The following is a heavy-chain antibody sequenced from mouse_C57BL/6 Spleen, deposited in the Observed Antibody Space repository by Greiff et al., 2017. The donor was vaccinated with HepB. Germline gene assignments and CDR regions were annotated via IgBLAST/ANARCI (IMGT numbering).Heavy chain of an antibody. CDR1: GYTFTDYY. CDR2: IYPGSGNT. D-gene: IGHD2-4*01. Sequence: VHLVESGAELVRPGASVKLSCKASGYTFTDYYINWVKQRPGQGLEWIARIYPGSGNTYYNEKFKGKATLTAEKSSSTAYMQLSSLTSEDSAVYFCARRGVYDYGFDYWGQGTTLTVSS. CDR3: ARRGVYDYGFDY. J-gene: IGHJ2*01. V-gene: IGHV1-76*01.